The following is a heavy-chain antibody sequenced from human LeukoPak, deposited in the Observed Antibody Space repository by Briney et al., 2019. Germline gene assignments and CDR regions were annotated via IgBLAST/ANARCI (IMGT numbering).Heavy chain of an antibody. J-gene: IGHJ6*02. V-gene: IGHV4-30-2*05. D-gene: IGHD6-19*01. CDR3: ARVDGGAVAGPNGMDV. CDR2: IYHSGST. Sequence: SETLSLTCAVSGGSISSGGYSWSWIRQPPGKGLEWIGYIYHSGSTYYNPSLKSRVTISVDTSKNQFSLKLSSVTAADTAVYYCARVDGGAVAGPNGMDVWGQGPRSPSP. CDR1: GGSISSGGYS.